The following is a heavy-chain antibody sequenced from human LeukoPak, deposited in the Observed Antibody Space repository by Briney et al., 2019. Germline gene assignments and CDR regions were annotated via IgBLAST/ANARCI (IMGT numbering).Heavy chain of an antibody. V-gene: IGHV3-9*01. CDR2: ISWNSDSI. D-gene: IGHD2-15*01. CDR3: AKAHGGSWYNYFDY. CDR1: GFTYDDYA. Sequence: PGRSLRLSCAASGFTYDDYAMHWVRQGPGKGLEWVSGISWNSDSIDYADSVKGRFTISRDNAKNSLYLQMNSLRAEDTALYYCAKAHGGSWYNYFDYWGQGALVTVSS. J-gene: IGHJ4*02.